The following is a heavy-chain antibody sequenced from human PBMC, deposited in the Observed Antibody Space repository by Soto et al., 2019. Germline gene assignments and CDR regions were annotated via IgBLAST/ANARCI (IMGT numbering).Heavy chain of an antibody. D-gene: IGHD6-19*01. J-gene: IGHJ6*02. V-gene: IGHV4-4*02. CDR2: KHHSGST. CDR3: ASSSGWWRLDV. Sequence: QVQLQESGPGLVKPSETLSLTCGVSGDSINNGFWWTWVRQPPGKGLEWIGEKHHSGSTNYNLSRKSRVSISLDKSKNQFSLNLSSVTAAATAVYFCASSSGWWRLDVWGQGTTVTVSS. CDR1: GDSINNGFW.